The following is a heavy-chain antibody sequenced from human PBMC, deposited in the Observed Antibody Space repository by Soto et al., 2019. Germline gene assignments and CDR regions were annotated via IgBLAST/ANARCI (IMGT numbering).Heavy chain of an antibody. CDR3: ARGISMIVAVQRDAPDKFYFDS. V-gene: IGHV4-34*01. D-gene: IGHD3-22*01. Sequence: SETMSLTCAAYGRSFSGYYWDCIRSPPGQKRKWMWEINHSGSTNSNPSLKSRVTISVDRSKNQFSLRLNSVTAADTAVYYCARGISMIVAVQRDAPDKFYFDSWGRGTLVTVSS. CDR1: GRSFSGYY. CDR2: INHSGST. J-gene: IGHJ4*02.